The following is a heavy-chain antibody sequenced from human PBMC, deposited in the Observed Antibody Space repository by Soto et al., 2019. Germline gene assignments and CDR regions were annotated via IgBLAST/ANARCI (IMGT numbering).Heavy chain of an antibody. CDR3: AKDYGSSSFYYYYMDV. V-gene: IGHV3-23*01. CDR2: ISGSGGST. D-gene: IGHD6-6*01. J-gene: IGHJ6*03. Sequence: VGSLRLSCAASGFTFSSYAMSWVRQAPGKRLEWVSAISGSGGSTYYADSVKGRFTISRDNSKNTLYLQMNSLRAEDTAVYYCAKDYGSSSFYYYYMDVWGKGTTVTVSS. CDR1: GFTFSSYA.